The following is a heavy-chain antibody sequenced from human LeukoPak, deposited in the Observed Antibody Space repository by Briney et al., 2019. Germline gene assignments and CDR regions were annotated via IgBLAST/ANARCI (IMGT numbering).Heavy chain of an antibody. V-gene: IGHV1-46*01. J-gene: IGHJ4*02. CDR1: GYTFTSYY. D-gene: IGHD2-2*03. CDR3: ARVGYCSSTSCTYYFDY. CDR2: INPSGGST. Sequence: ASVKVSCKASGYTFTSYYMHWVRQAPGQGLEWMGIINPSGGSTSYAQKFQGRVTMTTDTSTSTAYMELRSLRSDDTAVYYCARVGYCSSTSCTYYFDYWGQGTLVTVSS.